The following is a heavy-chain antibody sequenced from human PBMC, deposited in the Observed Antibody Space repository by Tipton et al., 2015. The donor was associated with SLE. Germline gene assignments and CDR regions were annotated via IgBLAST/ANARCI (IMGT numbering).Heavy chain of an antibody. V-gene: IGHV4-59*01. CDR3: ARENSGNFLPPNYFDY. CDR1: GASISSSY. J-gene: IGHJ4*02. Sequence: TLSLTCTVSGASISSSYWSWIRQPPGKGLEWIGYIYYTGSANYNPSLKSRVTISIDTSKNQFSLKVNSVTAADTAVCYCARENSGNFLPPNYFDYWGQGALVTVSS. CDR2: IYYTGSA. D-gene: IGHD1-26*01.